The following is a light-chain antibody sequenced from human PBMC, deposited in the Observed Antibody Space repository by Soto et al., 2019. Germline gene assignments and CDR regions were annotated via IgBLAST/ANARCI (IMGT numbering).Light chain of an antibody. CDR1: QGISNY. Sequence: DIQMTQSPSSLSASVGDRVTITCRASQGISNYLAWYQQKPGKVPKLLSYAASTLQSGVPSRFRGSGSGTDFTLTISSLQPEDVATYYCQKYNSALFTFGPGTKVDIK. J-gene: IGKJ3*01. CDR2: AAS. CDR3: QKYNSALFT. V-gene: IGKV1-27*01.